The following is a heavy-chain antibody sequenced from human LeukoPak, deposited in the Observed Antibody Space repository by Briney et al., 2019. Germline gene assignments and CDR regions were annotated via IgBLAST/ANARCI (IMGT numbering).Heavy chain of an antibody. CDR1: GFTVSSNY. V-gene: IGHV3-66*01. Sequence: GGSLRLSCAASGFTVSSNYMSWVRQPPGKGLEWVSVIYGGGSTYYADSVKGRFTISRDNSKNTLYIQMNSLRAEDTAVYYCARASRGDSTYYGMDVWGQGTTVTVSS. J-gene: IGHJ6*02. D-gene: IGHD4-17*01. CDR2: IYGGGST. CDR3: ARASRGDSTYYGMDV.